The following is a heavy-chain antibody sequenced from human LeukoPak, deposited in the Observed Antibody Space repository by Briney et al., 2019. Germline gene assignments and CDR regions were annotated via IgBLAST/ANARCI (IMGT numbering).Heavy chain of an antibody. CDR2: ISYDGSKK. J-gene: IGHJ5*02. CDR1: GFTFSSYT. CDR3: ASHNWFDP. Sequence: GGSLRLSCAVSGFTFSSYTMHWVRQGPGKGQEWVALISYDGSKKFYADSVKGRFTISRDNSKNTLYFQMKSLRAEDTAVYYCASHNWFDPWGQGTLVTVSS. V-gene: IGHV3-30*04.